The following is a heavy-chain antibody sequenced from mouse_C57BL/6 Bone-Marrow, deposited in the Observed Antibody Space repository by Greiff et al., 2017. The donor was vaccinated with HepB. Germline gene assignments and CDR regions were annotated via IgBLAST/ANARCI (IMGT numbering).Heavy chain of an antibody. CDR1: GYTFTSYW. J-gene: IGHJ3*01. D-gene: IGHD3-3*01. CDR3: ARGGPVFAY. CDR2: IDPSDSYT. V-gene: IGHV1-50*01. Sequence: QVQLKQPGAELVKPGASVKLSCKASGYTFTSYWMQWVKQRPGQGLEWIGEIDPSDSYTNYNQKFKGKATLTVDTSSSTAYMQLSSLTSEDSAVYYCARGGPVFAYWGQGTLVTVSA.